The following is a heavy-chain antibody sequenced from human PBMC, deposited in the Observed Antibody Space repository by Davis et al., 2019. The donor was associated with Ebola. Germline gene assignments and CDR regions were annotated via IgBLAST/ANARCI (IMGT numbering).Heavy chain of an antibody. V-gene: IGHV4-61*08. CDR1: GGSISSGGYY. J-gene: IGHJ6*02. Sequence: MPSETLSLTCTVSGGSISSGGYYWSWIRQPPGKGLEWIGYIYYSGSTNYNPSLKSRVTISVDTSKNQFSLKLSSVTAADTAVYYCARENWNYYYYYGMDVWGQGTTVTVSS. D-gene: IGHD1-1*01. CDR2: IYYSGST. CDR3: ARENWNYYYYYGMDV.